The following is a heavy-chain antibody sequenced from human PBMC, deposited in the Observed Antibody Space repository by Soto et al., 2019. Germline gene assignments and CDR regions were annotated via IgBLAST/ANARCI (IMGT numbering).Heavy chain of an antibody. Sequence: SETLSLTCTVSGGSISSGGYYWSWIRQHPGKGLEWIGYIYYSGSTYYDPSLKSRVTISVDTSKNQFSLKLSSVTAADTAVYYCARARGGRGTTVTRYYYYGMDVWGQGTTVTVSS. V-gene: IGHV4-31*03. CDR2: IYYSGST. CDR3: ARARGGRGTTVTRYYYYGMDV. D-gene: IGHD4-17*01. CDR1: GGSISSGGYY. J-gene: IGHJ6*02.